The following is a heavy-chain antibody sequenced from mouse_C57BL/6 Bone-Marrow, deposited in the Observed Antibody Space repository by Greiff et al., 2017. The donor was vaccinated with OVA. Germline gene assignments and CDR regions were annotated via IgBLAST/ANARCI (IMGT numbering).Heavy chain of an antibody. CDR3: AKKRGYGNYGYFDV. V-gene: IGHV2-5*01. Sequence: QVQLQQSGPGLVQPSQSLSITCTVSGFSLTSYGVHWVRQSPGKGLEWLGVIWRGGGTDYNAAFMSRLSITKDNSKSQVFFKMNSLQADDTAIYYCAKKRGYGNYGYFDVWGTGTTVTVSS. CDR2: IWRGGGT. D-gene: IGHD2-10*02. CDR1: GFSLTSYG. J-gene: IGHJ1*03.